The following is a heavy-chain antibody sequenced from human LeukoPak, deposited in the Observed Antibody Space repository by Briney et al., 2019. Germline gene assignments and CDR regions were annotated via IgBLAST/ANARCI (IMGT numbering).Heavy chain of an antibody. CDR1: GCTFTSYD. J-gene: IGHJ6*03. Sequence: GASVKVSCKASGCTFTSYDINWERQATGQGLEWMGWMNPNSGNTGYAQKFQGRVTITRNTSISTAYMELSSLRSEDTAVYYCARGSRVAPGHYYYYMDVWGKGTTVTVSS. CDR3: ARGSRVAPGHYYYYMDV. D-gene: IGHD5-12*01. V-gene: IGHV1-8*03. CDR2: MNPNSGNT.